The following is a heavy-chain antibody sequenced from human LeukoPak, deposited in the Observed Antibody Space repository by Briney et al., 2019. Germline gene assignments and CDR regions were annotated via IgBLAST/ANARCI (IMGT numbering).Heavy chain of an antibody. J-gene: IGHJ4*02. V-gene: IGHV3-30-3*01. CDR3: ASNPIAGMGSY. CDR2: ISYDGSNK. CDR1: GFTFSSYA. D-gene: IGHD6-13*01. Sequence: GGSLRLSCAASGFTFSSYAMHWVRQAPGKGLEWVAVISYDGSNKYYADSVKGRFTISRDNSKNTLYLQMNSLRAEDTAVYYCASNPIAGMGSYWGQGTLVTVSS.